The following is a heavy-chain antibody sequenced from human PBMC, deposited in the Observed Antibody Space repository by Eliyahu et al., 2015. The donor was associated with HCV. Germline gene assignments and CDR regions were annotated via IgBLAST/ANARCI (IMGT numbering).Heavy chain of an antibody. D-gene: IGHD6-13*01. V-gene: IGHV1-58*01. Sequence: QMQLVQSGPEVKKPGTSVKVSCKASGFTFATSAVQWVRQVRGQRLEWIGWIVVGSGDTNYAQKFREGVTITRDMSTSTAYMELSSLRSEDTAVYYCAALAAVGTLYGMDVWGQGTTVTVSS. CDR1: GFTFATSA. J-gene: IGHJ6*01. CDR3: AALAAVGTLYGMDV. CDR2: IVVGSGDT.